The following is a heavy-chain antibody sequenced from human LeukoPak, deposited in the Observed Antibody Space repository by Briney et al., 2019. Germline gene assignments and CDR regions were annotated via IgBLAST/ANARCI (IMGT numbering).Heavy chain of an antibody. Sequence: GGSLRLSCAASGFTFSSYAMHWVRQAPGKGLEWVAVISYDGSNKYYADSVKGRFTISRDNSKNTLYLQMNSLRAEDTAVYYCARGWSFYYGSGSPDYFDYWGQGTLVTVSS. CDR2: ISYDGSNK. CDR3: ARGWSFYYGSGSPDYFDY. V-gene: IGHV3-30-3*01. D-gene: IGHD3-10*01. CDR1: GFTFSSYA. J-gene: IGHJ4*02.